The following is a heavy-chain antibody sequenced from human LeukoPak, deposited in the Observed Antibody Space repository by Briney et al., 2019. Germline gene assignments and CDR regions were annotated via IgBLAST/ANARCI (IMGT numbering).Heavy chain of an antibody. Sequence: GGSLRLSCAASGLTVSSNYMSWVRQAPGKGLEWVSLIYSSCSTYYADSVKGRFSISRDNSKNTLFLQMNSLAAEDTAMYYCTRTFLSGDGYKVGYFDYWGQGTLVTVSS. CDR3: TRTFLSGDGYKVGYFDY. J-gene: IGHJ4*02. D-gene: IGHD5-24*01. CDR2: IYSSCST. CDR1: GLTVSSNY. V-gene: IGHV3-53*01.